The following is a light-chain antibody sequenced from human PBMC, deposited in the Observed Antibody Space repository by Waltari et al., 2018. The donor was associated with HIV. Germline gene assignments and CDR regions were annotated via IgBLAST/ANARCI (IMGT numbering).Light chain of an antibody. J-gene: IGKJ1*01. Sequence: DIVLTQSPLSLPVTPGEAASISCRSSQSLQHSNGYSYLDWYLQRPGQSPQLLSYLGSKRACGVPDRFRRSGSGTDCTLKISRVEAEDVGVYYCMQALQTPRTFGQWTKVEIK. CDR2: LGS. V-gene: IGKV2-28*01. CDR3: MQALQTPRT. CDR1: QSLQHSNGYSY.